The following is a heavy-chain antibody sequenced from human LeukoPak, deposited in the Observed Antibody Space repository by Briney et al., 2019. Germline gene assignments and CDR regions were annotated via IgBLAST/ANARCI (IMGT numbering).Heavy chain of an antibody. V-gene: IGHV4-39*01. CDR2: IYYSGST. Sequence: SETLSLTCTVSGGSISSSSYYWGWIRQPPGKGLEWIGSIYYSGSTYYNPSLKSRVTISVDTSKNQFSLKLSSVTAADTAVYYCARPAGSSSRFADYRGQGTLVTVSS. CDR1: GGSISSSSYY. J-gene: IGHJ4*02. D-gene: IGHD6-6*01. CDR3: ARPAGSSSRFADY.